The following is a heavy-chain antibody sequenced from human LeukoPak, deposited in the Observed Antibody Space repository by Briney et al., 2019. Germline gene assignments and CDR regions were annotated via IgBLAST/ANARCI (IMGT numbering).Heavy chain of an antibody. CDR2: IYYSGST. D-gene: IGHD4-17*01. Sequence: PSETLSLTCTVSGGSISSYYWSWIRQPPGKGLEWIGYIYYSGSTNYNPSLKSRVTISVDTSKNQFSLKLTSVMAADTAMYFCAGVVYGGYNVYYSNYWGQGTLVTVSS. CDR1: GGSISSYY. V-gene: IGHV4-59*12. J-gene: IGHJ4*02. CDR3: AGVVYGGYNVYYSNY.